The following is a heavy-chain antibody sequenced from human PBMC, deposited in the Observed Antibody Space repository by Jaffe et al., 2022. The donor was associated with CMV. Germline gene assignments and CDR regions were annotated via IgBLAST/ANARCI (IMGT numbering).Heavy chain of an antibody. CDR1: GGSISSSNW. CDR2: IYHSGST. V-gene: IGHV4-4*02. CDR3: ARDPNFPGSGSYGPDAFDI. Sequence: QVQLQESGPGLVKPSGTLSLTCAVSGGSISSSNWWSWVRQPPGKGLEWIGEIYHSGSTNYNPSLKSRVTISVDKSKNQFSLKLSSVTAADTAVYYCARDPNFPGSGSYGPDAFDIWGQGTMVTVSS. D-gene: IGHD3-10*01. J-gene: IGHJ3*02.